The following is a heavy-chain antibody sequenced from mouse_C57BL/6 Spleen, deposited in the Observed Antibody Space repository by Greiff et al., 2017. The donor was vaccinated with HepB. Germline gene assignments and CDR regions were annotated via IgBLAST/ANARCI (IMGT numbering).Heavy chain of an antibody. D-gene: IGHD2-4*01. CDR1: GFTFSDYG. V-gene: IGHV5-17*01. J-gene: IGHJ4*01. CDR3: ARDYDYDPYAMDY. CDR2: ISSGSSTI. Sequence: EVQLVESGGGLVKPGGSLKLSCAASGFTFSDYGMHWVRQAPEKGLEWVAYISSGSSTIYYADTVKGRFTISRDNAKNTLILQMTSLRSEDTAMYYCARDYDYDPYAMDYWGQGTSVTVSS.